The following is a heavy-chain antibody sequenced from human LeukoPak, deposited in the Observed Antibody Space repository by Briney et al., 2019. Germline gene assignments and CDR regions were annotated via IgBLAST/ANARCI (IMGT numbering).Heavy chain of an antibody. Sequence: SSVKVSCKAYGGTFSSYAISWVRQAPGQGLEWMGGIIPIFGTANYAQKFQGRVTITTDESTSTAYMELSSLRSEDTAVYYCARAYGGNSVDAFDIWGQGTMVTVSS. D-gene: IGHD4-23*01. CDR2: IIPIFGTA. J-gene: IGHJ3*02. CDR3: ARAYGGNSVDAFDI. V-gene: IGHV1-69*05. CDR1: GGTFSSYA.